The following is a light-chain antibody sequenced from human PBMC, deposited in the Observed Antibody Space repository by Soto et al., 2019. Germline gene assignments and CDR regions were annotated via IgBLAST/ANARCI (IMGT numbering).Light chain of an antibody. CDR2: GAS. CDR1: QSVSSSY. CDR3: HQYGSSPRT. V-gene: IGKV3-20*01. Sequence: EIVLTQSPGTLSLSPGERATLSCRASQSVSSSYLAWYQQKPGQAPRLLIYGASSRATGTPDRFSGSGPGTDFTLTISRLEPEDFAVYYCHQYGSSPRTFGQGTKVDIK. J-gene: IGKJ1*01.